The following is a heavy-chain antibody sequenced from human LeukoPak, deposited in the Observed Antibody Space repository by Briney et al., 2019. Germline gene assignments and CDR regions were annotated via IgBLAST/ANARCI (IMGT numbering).Heavy chain of an antibody. CDR2: IYYSGNT. D-gene: IGHD3-10*01. J-gene: IGHJ6*03. V-gene: IGHV4-39*07. CDR3: ASPSGVIPLMDV. CDR1: GGSISSSSYY. Sequence: SETLSLTCSVSGGSISSSSYYWGWIRQPPGKGLEWIGSIYYSGNTYYNPSLKSRVTISVDTSKKQFSLKLTSVTAADTAVYYCASPSGVIPLMDVWGKGTTVTVSS.